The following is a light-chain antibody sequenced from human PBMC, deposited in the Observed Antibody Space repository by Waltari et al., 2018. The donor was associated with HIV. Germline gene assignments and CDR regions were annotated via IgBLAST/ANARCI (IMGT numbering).Light chain of an antibody. CDR3: SSFTSRTTLV. V-gene: IGLV2-14*03. Sequence: QSALTQSAFVSGSPGQSITISCTGPTSDVGTYNYVPWYQQHPGKAPKLIIYDVSNRPSGVSNRFSGSKSGNTASLTISGLQTGDEADYYCSSFTSRTTLVFGGGTKLTVL. J-gene: IGLJ2*01. CDR2: DVS. CDR1: TSDVGTYNY.